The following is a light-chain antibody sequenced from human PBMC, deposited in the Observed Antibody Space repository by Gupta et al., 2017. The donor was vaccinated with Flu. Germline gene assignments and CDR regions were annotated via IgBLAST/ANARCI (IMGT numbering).Light chain of an antibody. CDR1: QAVRTN. CDR2: GAS. Sequence: AILSVSPGEAVTLTCRASQAVRTNIAWYKKKAGQAPRLLMQGASTRDAGVSDRFSGSGYGTEFSLTINGRQSEDFAVYYCQQYKDWHPLTFGGGTEVEIK. CDR3: QQYKDWHPLT. V-gene: IGKV3-15*01. J-gene: IGKJ4*01.